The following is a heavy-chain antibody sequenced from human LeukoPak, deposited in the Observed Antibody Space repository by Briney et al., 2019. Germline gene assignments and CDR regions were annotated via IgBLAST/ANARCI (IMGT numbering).Heavy chain of an antibody. Sequence: ASVKVSCKASGYTFTSYGISWVRQAPGQGLEWMGWISAYNGNTNYAQKLQGRVTMTTDTSTSTAYMELRSLRSDDTAVYYCARVDHSYYDFWSALPGYWFGPWGQGTLVTVSS. J-gene: IGHJ5*02. CDR3: ARVDHSYYDFWSALPGYWFGP. D-gene: IGHD3-3*01. CDR2: ISAYNGNT. CDR1: GYTFTSYG. V-gene: IGHV1-18*01.